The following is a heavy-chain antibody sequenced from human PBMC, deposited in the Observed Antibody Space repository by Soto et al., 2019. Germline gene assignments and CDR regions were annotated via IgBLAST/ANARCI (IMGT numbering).Heavy chain of an antibody. CDR2: AYYSGNT. J-gene: IGHJ4*02. D-gene: IGHD1-1*01. Sequence: QLQESGPGLVKPSETLSLTCRVSGDSISSSDYYWGWIRQSPGAGLEWIGSAYYSGNTYYNPSFRGRVTISVDTSKISSSVKLRSVTASDTAVYYCARHCTGSSCYGLFFWGQGALVTVSS. CDR3: ARHCTGSSCYGLFF. CDR1: GDSISSSDYY. V-gene: IGHV4-39*01.